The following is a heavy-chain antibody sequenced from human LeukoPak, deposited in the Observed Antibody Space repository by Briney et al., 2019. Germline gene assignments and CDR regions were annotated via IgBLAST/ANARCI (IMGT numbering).Heavy chain of an antibody. J-gene: IGHJ5*02. V-gene: IGHV4-30-4*08. CDR2: IYYSGST. Sequence: SQTLSLXCTVSGGSISSGDYYWSWIRQPPAKGLEWIGYIYYSGSTYYNPSLKSRVTISVDTSKNQFSLKLSSVTAADTAVYYCARDLHYCSSTSCHNNWFDPWGQGTLVTVSS. CDR3: ARDLHYCSSTSCHNNWFDP. CDR1: GGSISSGDYY. D-gene: IGHD2-2*01.